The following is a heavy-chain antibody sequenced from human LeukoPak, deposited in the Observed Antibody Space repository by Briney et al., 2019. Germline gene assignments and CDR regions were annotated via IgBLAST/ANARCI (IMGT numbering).Heavy chain of an antibody. Sequence: ASVKVSCKISGHILTSYYIHRGRQAPGQGLEWMGMINPSGGSTTYAQKFQGGVTLTRDTSTSTVYMELSSLRSEDTAVFYCATSSGWWMLDYWGQGTLVTVSS. CDR3: ATSSGWWMLDY. D-gene: IGHD6-19*01. CDR2: INPSGGST. J-gene: IGHJ4*02. CDR1: GHILTSYY. V-gene: IGHV1-46*01.